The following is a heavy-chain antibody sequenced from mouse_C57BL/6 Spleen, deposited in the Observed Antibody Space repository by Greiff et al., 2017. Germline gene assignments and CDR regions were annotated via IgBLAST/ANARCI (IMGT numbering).Heavy chain of an antibody. V-gene: IGHV5-17*01. Sequence: EVQRVESGGGLVKPGGSLKLSCAASGFTFSDYGMHWVRQAPEKGLEWVAYISSGSSTIYYADTVKGRFTISRDNAKNTLFLQMTSLRSEDTAMYYCARNGAYYAMDYWGQGTSVTVSS. CDR2: ISSGSSTI. J-gene: IGHJ4*01. CDR1: GFTFSDYG. CDR3: ARNGAYYAMDY.